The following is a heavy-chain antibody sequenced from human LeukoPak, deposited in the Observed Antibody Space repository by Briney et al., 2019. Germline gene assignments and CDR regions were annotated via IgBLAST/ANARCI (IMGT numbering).Heavy chain of an antibody. CDR1: GFTFSSYG. Sequence: GGSLRLSCAASGFTFSSYGMHWVRQAPGKGLEWVAFIRYDGSNKYYADSVKGRFTISRDNSKNTLYLQMNSLRAEDTAVYYCAKDELWSGSYLIDYWGQGTLVTVPS. CDR3: AKDELWSGSYLIDY. CDR2: IRYDGSNK. D-gene: IGHD1-26*01. J-gene: IGHJ4*02. V-gene: IGHV3-30*02.